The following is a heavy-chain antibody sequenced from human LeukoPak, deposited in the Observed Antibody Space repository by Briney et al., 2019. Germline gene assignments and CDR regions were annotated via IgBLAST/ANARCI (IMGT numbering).Heavy chain of an antibody. CDR2: IIPIFGTA. Sequence: SVKVSCKASGGTFSSYAISWVRQAPGQGLEWMGGIIPIFGTANYAQKFQGRVTITTDESTSTAYMELSSLRSEDTAVYYFARGGRYCSSTSCLVNWFDPWGQGTLVTVSS. CDR1: GGTFSSYA. J-gene: IGHJ5*02. D-gene: IGHD2-2*01. V-gene: IGHV1-69*05. CDR3: ARGGRYCSSTSCLVNWFDP.